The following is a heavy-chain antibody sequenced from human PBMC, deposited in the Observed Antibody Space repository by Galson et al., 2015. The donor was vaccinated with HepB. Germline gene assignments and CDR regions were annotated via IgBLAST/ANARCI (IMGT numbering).Heavy chain of an antibody. Sequence: SLRLSCAASGFAVSNNYMTWVRQAPGKGLEWVSIIYSGGHTYYGDSVKGRITISRDISKNTIYLQINNVSAEDTAVYYCARERRYYMDIWGKGATVAVSS. CDR2: IYSGGHT. J-gene: IGHJ6*03. CDR3: ARERRYYMDI. CDR1: GFAVSNNY. V-gene: IGHV3-53*01.